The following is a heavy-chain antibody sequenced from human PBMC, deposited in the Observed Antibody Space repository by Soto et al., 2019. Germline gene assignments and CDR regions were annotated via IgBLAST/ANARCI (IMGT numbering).Heavy chain of an antibody. CDR1: GGSISSSNW. CDR3: ARADVDYYGSGSYYDAFDI. D-gene: IGHD3-10*01. Sequence: QVQLQESGPGLVKPSGTLSLTCAVSGGSISSSNWWSWVRQPPGKGLEWIGEIYHSGSTNYNPSLKSRVTISINKSKTQFSLKLSSVTAADTAVYYCARADVDYYGSGSYYDAFDIWGQGTMVTVSS. V-gene: IGHV4-4*02. J-gene: IGHJ3*02. CDR2: IYHSGST.